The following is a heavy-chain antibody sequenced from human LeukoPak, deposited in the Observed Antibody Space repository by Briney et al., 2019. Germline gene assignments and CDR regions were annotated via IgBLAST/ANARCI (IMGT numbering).Heavy chain of an antibody. CDR1: GFTFSSYA. D-gene: IGHD2-2*01. CDR2: ISGSGGDT. CDR3: AKAGGSSCYGQSDY. J-gene: IGHJ4*02. Sequence: PGGSLRLSCAASGFTFSSYAMSWVRQAPGRGLEWVSSISGSGGDTFYAGPVKGRFTVSRDDSKETLFLQMISLRVDDTAIYYCAKAGGSSCYGQSDYWGQGTLVTVSS. V-gene: IGHV3-23*01.